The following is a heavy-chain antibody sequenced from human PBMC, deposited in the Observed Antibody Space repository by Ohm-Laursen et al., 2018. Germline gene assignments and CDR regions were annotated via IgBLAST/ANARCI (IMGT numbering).Heavy chain of an antibody. CDR2: ISWNSGSI. CDR3: AKARTINGYLFDY. V-gene: IGHV3-9*01. Sequence: SLRLSCAAFGFTFDDYAMHWVRQAPGKGLEWVSGISWNSGSIGYADSVKGRFTISRDNAKNSLYLQMNSLRVEDTAVYYCAKARTINGYLFDYWGQGTVVTVSS. CDR1: GFTFDDYA. J-gene: IGHJ4*02. D-gene: IGHD3-22*01.